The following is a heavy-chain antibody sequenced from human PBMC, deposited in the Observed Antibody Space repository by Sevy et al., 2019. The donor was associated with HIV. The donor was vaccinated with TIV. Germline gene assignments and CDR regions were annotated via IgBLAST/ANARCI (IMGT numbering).Heavy chain of an antibody. J-gene: IGHJ6*02. V-gene: IGHV1-46*01. CDR2: IDPSGST. CDR3: ARDRDLSGSYLEYYYYAMDV. D-gene: IGHD1-26*01. CDR1: GYTFITYY. Sequence: SSVNVSCKASGYTFITYYVHWVRQAPGQGLEWMGLIDPSGSTRYAQKFQGRVSMTGDTSTTTVYMELSSLTSEDTAVYYCARDRDLSGSYLEYYYYAMDVWGQRTTVTVSS.